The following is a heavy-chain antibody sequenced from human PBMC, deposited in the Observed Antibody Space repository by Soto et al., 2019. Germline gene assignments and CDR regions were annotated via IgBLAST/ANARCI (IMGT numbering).Heavy chain of an antibody. J-gene: IGHJ4*02. CDR1: GYSHARHW. D-gene: IGHD1-26*01. Sequence: PGEPLNLSCQGSGYSHARHWVAWVREMPEKGLEWIGTIYPGESDTKYSPAFRCQVTISADTSVSTAYLQWRSLEATDSAIYYCARYSGSYWHYLDFWGQGTLVTVSS. V-gene: IGHV5-51*01. CDR2: IYPGESDT. CDR3: ARYSGSYWHYLDF.